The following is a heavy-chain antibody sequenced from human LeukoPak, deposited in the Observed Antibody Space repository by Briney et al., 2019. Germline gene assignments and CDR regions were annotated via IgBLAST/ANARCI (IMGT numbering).Heavy chain of an antibody. CDR1: GFTFSSYW. V-gene: IGHV3-30-3*01. J-gene: IGHJ4*02. CDR3: ARSLGRFGELLGYFDY. D-gene: IGHD3-10*01. CDR2: ISYDGSNK. Sequence: GGSLRLSCAASGFTFSSYWMSWVRQAPGKGLEWVAVISYDGSNKYYADSVKGRFTISRDNSKNTLYLQLNSLRAEDTAVYYCARSLGRFGELLGYFDYRVQGSLLT.